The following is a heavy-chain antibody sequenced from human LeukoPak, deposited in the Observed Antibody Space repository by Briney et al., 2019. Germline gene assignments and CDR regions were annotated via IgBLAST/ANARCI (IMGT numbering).Heavy chain of an antibody. J-gene: IGHJ4*02. V-gene: IGHV3-48*01. CDR1: GFSFGDYS. D-gene: IGHD5-24*01. Sequence: GGSLRLSCAASGFSFGDYSMNWARQAPGKGLEWISYIGISSGNTYYADFVKGRFTISGDKARDSLYLQMNSLRVEDTAVYYCARDYKYAFDNWGQGTLVTVSS. CDR3: ARDYKYAFDN. CDR2: IGISSGNT.